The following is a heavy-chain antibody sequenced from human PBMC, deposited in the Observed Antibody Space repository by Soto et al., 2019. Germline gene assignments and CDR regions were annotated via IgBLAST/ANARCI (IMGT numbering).Heavy chain of an antibody. J-gene: IGHJ4*02. Sequence: SETLSLTCTVSGGSISSGDYYWSWIRQPPGKGLEWIGYIYYSGSTYYNPSLKSRVTISVDTSKNQFSLKLSSVTAADTAVYYCARVDVDTADVDYWGQGTLVTVSS. V-gene: IGHV4-30-4*01. CDR2: IYYSGST. D-gene: IGHD5-18*01. CDR1: GGSISSGDYY. CDR3: ARVDVDTADVDY.